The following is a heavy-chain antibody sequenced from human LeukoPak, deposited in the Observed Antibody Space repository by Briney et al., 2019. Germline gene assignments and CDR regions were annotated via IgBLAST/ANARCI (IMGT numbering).Heavy chain of an antibody. CDR2: LYYSGST. CDR3: ARHLRHPELNTKYGVVDY. CDR1: GGSISSSSYY. J-gene: IGHJ4*02. Sequence: PSETLSLTCTVSGGSISSSSYYWGWIRQPPGKGLEWIGTLYYSGSTYYNPSLRSRVTISVDTSKNQFPLKVSSVTAADTAVYYCARHLRHPELNTKYGVVDYWGQGTLVTVSS. D-gene: IGHD3-3*01. V-gene: IGHV4-39*01.